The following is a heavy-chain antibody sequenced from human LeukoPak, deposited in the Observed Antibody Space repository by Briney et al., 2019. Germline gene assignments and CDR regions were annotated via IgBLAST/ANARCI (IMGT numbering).Heavy chain of an antibody. CDR1: GFTLSDYS. CDR3: ARDLRYGVVLETDDRGNY. V-gene: IGHV3-21*01. Sequence: PGGSLRLSCAASGFTLSDYSMNWVRQAPGKGLEWVSTISSDPNYIYYGASVRGRFTISRDNAVNSLFLQMNSLRAEDTAVYYCARDLRYGVVLETDDRGNYWGQGTLVVVSS. D-gene: IGHD5-18*01. J-gene: IGHJ4*02. CDR2: ISSDPNYI.